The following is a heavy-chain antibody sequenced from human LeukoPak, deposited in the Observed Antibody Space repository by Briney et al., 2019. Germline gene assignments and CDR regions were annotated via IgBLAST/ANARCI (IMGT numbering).Heavy chain of an antibody. Sequence: GGSLRLSCAASGFTFSSYAMSWVRQAPGKGLEWVSAISGSGGSTHSADSVKGRFTISRDNSKNTLYLQMNSLTAEDTAVYYCAKDLYSSGWYYFDYWGQGTLVTVSS. CDR2: ISGSGGST. CDR3: AKDLYSSGWYYFDY. V-gene: IGHV3-23*01. CDR1: GFTFSSYA. J-gene: IGHJ4*02. D-gene: IGHD6-19*01.